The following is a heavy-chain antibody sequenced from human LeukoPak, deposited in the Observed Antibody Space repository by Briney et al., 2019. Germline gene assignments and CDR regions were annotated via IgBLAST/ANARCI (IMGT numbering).Heavy chain of an antibody. CDR2: ISYDGSNK. CDR1: GFTFSSYA. Sequence: GGSLRLSCAASGFTFSSYAMHWVRQAPGKGLEWVAVISYDGSNKYYADSVKGRFTISRDNSKNTLYLQMNSLRAEDTAVYYCARNRIAVAGIFDYWGQGTLVTVSS. J-gene: IGHJ4*02. D-gene: IGHD6-19*01. CDR3: ARNRIAVAGIFDY. V-gene: IGHV3-30*04.